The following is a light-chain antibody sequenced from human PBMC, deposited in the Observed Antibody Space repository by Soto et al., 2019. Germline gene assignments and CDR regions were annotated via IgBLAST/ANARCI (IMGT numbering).Light chain of an antibody. J-gene: IGLJ1*01. CDR2: EVS. V-gene: IGLV2-14*01. CDR3: SSYTSSSSLYV. CDR1: SSDVGGYNY. Sequence: QSALTQPASVSGSPGQSITISCTGTSSDVGGYNYVSWYQQHPGKAPKLMIFEVSKRPSGASSRFSGSKSGNTASLIISGLQAEDEADYYCSSYTSSSSLYVFGTGTQLTVL.